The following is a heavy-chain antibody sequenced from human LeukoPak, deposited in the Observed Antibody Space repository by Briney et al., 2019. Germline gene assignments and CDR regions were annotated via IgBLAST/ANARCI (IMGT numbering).Heavy chain of an antibody. CDR2: ISSSSRTT. V-gene: IGHV3-48*02. J-gene: IGHJ4*02. CDR1: RFTFSSYN. Sequence: KPGGSLRLSCAGSRFTFSSYNMNWVRQAPGKGLEWVSYISSSSRTTYYADSVKGRFSISRDNAKNSLYLQMNSLRDEDTAVYYCAREKWGSFDYWGQGTLVTVSS. D-gene: IGHD1-26*01. CDR3: AREKWGSFDY.